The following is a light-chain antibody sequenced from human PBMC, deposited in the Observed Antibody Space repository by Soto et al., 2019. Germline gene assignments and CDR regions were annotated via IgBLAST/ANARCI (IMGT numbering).Light chain of an antibody. CDR3: QQYHNWPPLT. J-gene: IGKJ4*01. Sequence: ETLMTQSPATLSASPGERVTLSCRASQNINFNLAWYQQKPGQAPRVLIYGASSRASGIPDSVSGSGSGTDFTLTISRLEHDDFAFYYCQQYHNWPPLTFGGGTRVEIK. CDR1: QNINFN. CDR2: GAS. V-gene: IGKV3D-15*01.